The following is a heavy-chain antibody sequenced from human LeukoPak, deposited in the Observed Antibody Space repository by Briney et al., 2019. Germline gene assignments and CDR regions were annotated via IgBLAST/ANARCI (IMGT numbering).Heavy chain of an antibody. J-gene: IGHJ3*02. V-gene: IGHV3-23*01. D-gene: IGHD3-3*02. Sequence: PGGSLRLSCAASAFTVSTFAMIWVRQPPGKGLEWVSSIFPSGGEIHYADSVRGRFTISRDNSKSTLSLQMNSLRAEDTALYYCARGYSIATRESGGAFDIWGQGTMVTVSS. CDR3: ARGYSIATRESGGAFDI. CDR2: IFPSGGEI. CDR1: AFTVSTFA.